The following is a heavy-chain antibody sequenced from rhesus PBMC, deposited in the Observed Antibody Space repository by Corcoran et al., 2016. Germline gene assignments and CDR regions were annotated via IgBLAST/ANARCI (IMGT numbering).Heavy chain of an antibody. Sequence: QVQLQESGPGLVKPSETLSLTCAVSGYSIRSGYYWGWIRQPPGKGLEYIGYISGYSGSTYYNPSLKSRVTISKDTSKNQFSLKLNSATAADTAVYYCARPLSGDLMGWVDYWGQGVLVTVSS. CDR2: ISGYSGST. V-gene: IGHV4-99*01. CDR1: GYSIRSGYY. J-gene: IGHJ4*01. D-gene: IGHD7-45*01. CDR3: ARPLSGDLMGWVDY.